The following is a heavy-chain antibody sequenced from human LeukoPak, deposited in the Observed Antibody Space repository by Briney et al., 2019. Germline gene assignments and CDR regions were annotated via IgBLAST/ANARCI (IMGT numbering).Heavy chain of an antibody. V-gene: IGHV3-7*01. CDR2: IKQDGSEK. Sequence: PGGSLRLSCAASGFTFSSYWMSWVRQAPGKGLEWVGNIKQDGSEKYYVDSVKGRFTISRDNAKHSLYLQMNSLRAEDTAVYYCARDVPYTMVRGVIPGDYWGQGTLVTVSS. CDR1: GFTFSSYW. J-gene: IGHJ4*02. D-gene: IGHD3-10*01. CDR3: ARDVPYTMVRGVIPGDY.